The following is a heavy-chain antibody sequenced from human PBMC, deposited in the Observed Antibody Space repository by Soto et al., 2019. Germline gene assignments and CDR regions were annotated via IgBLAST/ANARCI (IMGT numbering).Heavy chain of an antibody. CDR2: IYSGGST. CDR3: ARRFWSGSYFDY. J-gene: IGHJ4*02. V-gene: IGHV3-53*01. Sequence: GGSLRLSCAASGFTVSSNYMSWVRQAPGKGLEWVSVIYSGGSTYYADSVKGRFTISRDNSKNTLYLQMNSLRAEDTAVYYCARRFWSGSYFDYWGQGTLVTVSS. D-gene: IGHD3-3*01. CDR1: GFTVSSNY.